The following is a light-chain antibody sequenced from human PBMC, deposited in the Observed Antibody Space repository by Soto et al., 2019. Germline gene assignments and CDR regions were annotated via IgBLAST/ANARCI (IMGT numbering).Light chain of an antibody. V-gene: IGKV1-6*01. CDR1: QGIRND. CDR2: AAA. Sequence: AIQMTQYPPSLSASVGDRVTITCRASQGIRNDLGWYQQKPGKAPKLLIYAAATLQIGVPSRFSGSGSGTDFTLTISRLEPEDFAVYYCQQYNHWPLTFGGGTKV. J-gene: IGKJ4*01. CDR3: QQYNHWPLT.